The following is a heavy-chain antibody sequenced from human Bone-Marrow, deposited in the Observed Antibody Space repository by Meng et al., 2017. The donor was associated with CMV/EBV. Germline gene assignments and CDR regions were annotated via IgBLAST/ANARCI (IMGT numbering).Heavy chain of an antibody. CDR2: IYYSGST. CDR1: GGSISSSSYY. J-gene: IGHJ4*02. Sequence: QLERRGADPGLVKPSGTLPPTVTVSGGSISSSSYYWGWIRQPPGKGLEWIGSIYYSGSTYYNPPLKSRVTISVDTSKNQFSLKLSSVTAADTAVYYCARSRKSGYSYVWDYWGQGTLVTVSS. CDR3: ARSRKSGYSYVWDY. V-gene: IGHV4-39*07. D-gene: IGHD5-18*01.